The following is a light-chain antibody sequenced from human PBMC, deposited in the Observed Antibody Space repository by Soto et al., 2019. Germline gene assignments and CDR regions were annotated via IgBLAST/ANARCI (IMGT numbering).Light chain of an antibody. V-gene: IGKV3-15*01. CDR3: QQRRSWQVT. CDR2: GAS. CDR1: QSVRSN. Sequence: EIVMTHSPATLSVSPCERATLSFRASQSVRSNLAWYQQKPGQAPRLLIYGASTRATGIPARFSGSGSGTEFTLTIASLEPEDFAVYYCQQRRSWQVTFGQGTRLEI. J-gene: IGKJ5*01.